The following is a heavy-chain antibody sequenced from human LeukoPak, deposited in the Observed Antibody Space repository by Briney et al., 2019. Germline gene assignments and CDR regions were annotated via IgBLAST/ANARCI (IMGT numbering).Heavy chain of an antibody. CDR1: GYRFTGYY. Sequence: ASVKVSCKTSGYRFTGYYMHWVRQAPGQGLEWMGWINPNSGGTNYAQKFQGRVTMTRDTSISTAYMELSRLRSDDTAVYYCARSSRPRDGYINFDYWGQGTLVTVSS. CDR3: ARSSRPRDGYINFDY. V-gene: IGHV1-2*02. D-gene: IGHD5-24*01. J-gene: IGHJ4*02. CDR2: INPNSGGT.